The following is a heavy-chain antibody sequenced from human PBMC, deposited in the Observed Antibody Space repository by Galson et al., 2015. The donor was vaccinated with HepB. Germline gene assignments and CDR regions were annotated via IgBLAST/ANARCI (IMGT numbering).Heavy chain of an antibody. CDR2: IIPILGIA. D-gene: IGHD1-20*01. J-gene: IGHJ3*02. V-gene: IGHV1-69*04. CDR3: AREGANWNDVGDAFDI. Sequence: SVKVSCKASGGTFSSYAISWVRQAPGQGLEWMGRIIPILGIANYAQKFQGRVTITADKSTSTAYMELSSLRSEDTAVYYCAREGANWNDVGDAFDIWGQGTMVTVSS. CDR1: GGTFSSYA.